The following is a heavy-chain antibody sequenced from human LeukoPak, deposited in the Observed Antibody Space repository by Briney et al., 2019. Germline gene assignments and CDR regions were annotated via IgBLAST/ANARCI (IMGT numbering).Heavy chain of an antibody. V-gene: IGHV4-59*01. Sequence: SETLSLTRTVSGGSISSYYWSWIRQPPGKGLEWIGYIYYSGSTNYNPSLKSRVTISVDTSKNQFSLKLSSVTAADTAVYYCARGGRGVGAIGVDYWGQGTLVTVSS. CDR3: ARGGRGVGAIGVDY. CDR1: GGSISSYY. D-gene: IGHD1-26*01. CDR2: IYYSGST. J-gene: IGHJ4*02.